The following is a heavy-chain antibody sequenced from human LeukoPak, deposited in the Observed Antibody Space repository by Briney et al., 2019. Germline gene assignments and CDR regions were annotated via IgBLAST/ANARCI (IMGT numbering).Heavy chain of an antibody. CDR2: INQGGSEN. Sequence: GGSLRLSCAASRFTFSSYWMSWVRQAPGKGLEWVANINQGGSENYYVDSVEGRFTISRDNAKNFLYLQMNSLRAEDTAVYFCASEPRLLDHWGQGTLVTVSS. D-gene: IGHD6-25*01. CDR1: RFTFSSYW. CDR3: ASEPRLLDH. J-gene: IGHJ4*02. V-gene: IGHV3-7*01.